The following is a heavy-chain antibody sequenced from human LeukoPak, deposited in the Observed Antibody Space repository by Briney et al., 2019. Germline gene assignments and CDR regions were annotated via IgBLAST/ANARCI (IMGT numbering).Heavy chain of an antibody. Sequence: GGSLRLSCTASGFTFSSYAMSWVRQAPGKGLDWVSVVGTSADRTYYADSVKGRFTISRDNAKNSLYLQMNSLRAEDTAVYHCARDRSGYGNWFDPWGQGTLVTVSS. CDR1: GFTFSSYA. D-gene: IGHD6-19*01. CDR3: ARDRSGYGNWFDP. CDR2: VGTSADRT. V-gene: IGHV3-23*01. J-gene: IGHJ5*02.